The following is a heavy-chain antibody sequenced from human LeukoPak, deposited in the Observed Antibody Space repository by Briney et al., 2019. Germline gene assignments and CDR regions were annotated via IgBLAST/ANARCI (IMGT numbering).Heavy chain of an antibody. D-gene: IGHD5-18*01. CDR3: ASPSGPAMFSSYSD. V-gene: IGHV3-7*01. J-gene: IGHJ4*02. CDR1: GVTFSEYW. CDR2: IKQDGGTT. Sequence: GGALRLSCAASGVTFSEYWMSWVRQAPGKGREGGANIKQDGGTTYYVHSLKGRFTISRDNANNSLYLQMNTLRAEDTAVYYCASPSGPAMFSSYSDWGQGTLVTVSS.